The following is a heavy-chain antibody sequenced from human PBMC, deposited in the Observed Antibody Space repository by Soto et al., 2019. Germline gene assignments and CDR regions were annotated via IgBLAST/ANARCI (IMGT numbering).Heavy chain of an antibody. V-gene: IGHV4-4*07. CDR1: GGSISNNY. CDR3: ARSYRDSYEH. J-gene: IGHJ1*01. D-gene: IGHD4-17*01. Sequence: PSETLSLTCNVSGGSISNNYWTWIRQPAGKGLEWIERIYSNGRTNFNPSLKSRISMSIDTSKNQFSLKLTSVTAADTAVYYCARSYRDSYEHWGQGTLVTVSS. CDR2: IYSNGRT.